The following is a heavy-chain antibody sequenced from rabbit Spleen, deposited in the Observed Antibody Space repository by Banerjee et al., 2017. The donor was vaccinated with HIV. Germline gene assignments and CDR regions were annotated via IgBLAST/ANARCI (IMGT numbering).Heavy chain of an antibody. CDR2: IDAGSSGFT. D-gene: IGHD4-2*01. J-gene: IGHJ4*01. CDR3: VGEGSSYPYYFNL. V-gene: IGHV1S40*01. CDR1: GVSFSFSSY. Sequence: QSLEESGGDLVKPGASLTLTCTASGVSFSFSSYMCWVRQAPGKGLEWIACIDAGSSGFTYFATWAKGRFTCSKTSSTTVTLQMTSLTAADTATYFCVGEGSSYPYYFNLWGPGTLVTVS.